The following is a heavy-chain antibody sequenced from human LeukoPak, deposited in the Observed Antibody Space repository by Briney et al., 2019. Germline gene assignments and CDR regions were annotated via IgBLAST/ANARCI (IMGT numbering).Heavy chain of an antibody. V-gene: IGHV4-34*01. CDR1: GGSFSGYY. D-gene: IGHD6-13*01. CDR3: ARRRYSRYNWFDP. CDR2: INHSGST. Sequence: PSETLSLTCAVYGGSFSGYYWSWIRQPPGKGLEWIGEINHSGSTNYNPSLKSRVTISVDTSKNQFSLKLSSVTAADTAVYYCARRRYSRYNWFDPWGQGTLVTVSS. J-gene: IGHJ5*02.